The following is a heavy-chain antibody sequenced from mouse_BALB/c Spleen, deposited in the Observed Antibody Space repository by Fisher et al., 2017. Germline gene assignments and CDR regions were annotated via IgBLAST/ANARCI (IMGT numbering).Heavy chain of an antibody. D-gene: IGHD2-14*01. V-gene: IGHV1-84*01. J-gene: IGHJ4*01. Sequence: KFKGKATLTVDKSSSTAYMQLSSLTSVDSAVYFCARRRYDGAMDYWGQGTSVTVSS. CDR3: ARRRYDGAMDY.